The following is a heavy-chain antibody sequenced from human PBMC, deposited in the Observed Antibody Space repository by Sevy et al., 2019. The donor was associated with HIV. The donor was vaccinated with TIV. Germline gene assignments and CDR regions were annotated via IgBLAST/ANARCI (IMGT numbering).Heavy chain of an antibody. D-gene: IGHD3-10*01. Sequence: TLSLTCTVSGGSIRRYYWSWIRQPPGKGLEWIGYIYNSGNTNYNPSLKSRVTISVDTSKNQFSLKLSSVTAADTAVYYCARLGRGEILYYFDYWGQGTLVTVSS. V-gene: IGHV4-59*08. J-gene: IGHJ4*02. CDR3: ARLGRGEILYYFDY. CDR1: GGSIRRYY. CDR2: IYNSGNT.